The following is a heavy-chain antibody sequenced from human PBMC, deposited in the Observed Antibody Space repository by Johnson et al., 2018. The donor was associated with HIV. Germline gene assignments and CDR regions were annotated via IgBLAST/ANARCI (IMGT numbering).Heavy chain of an antibody. D-gene: IGHD6-19*01. CDR3: ARGGYSSGWIYAFDI. J-gene: IGHJ3*02. CDR2: IYSGGST. CDR1: GITVSSNY. V-gene: IGHV3-66*01. Sequence: VLLVESGGGLVQPGGSLRLSCAASGITVSSNYMSWVRQAPGKGLEWVSVIYSGGSTYYADSVKGRFTISRDNSKNTLYLQMNSLRAEDTAVYYCARGGYSSGWIYAFDIWGQGTMVTVSS.